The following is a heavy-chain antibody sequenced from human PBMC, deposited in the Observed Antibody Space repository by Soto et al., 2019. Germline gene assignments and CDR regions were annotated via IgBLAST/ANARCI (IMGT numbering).Heavy chain of an antibody. J-gene: IGHJ1*01. V-gene: IGHV1-3*01. CDR1: GYTFTSYA. Sequence: ASVKVSCKACGYTFTSYAMHWVRQAPGQRLEWMGWINAGNGNTKYSQKFQGRVTITRDTSASTAYMELSSLRSGDTAVYYCARDQGLGTTVTTRPEYFHLSGQRNLVTVAS. CDR2: INAGNGNT. D-gene: IGHD4-17*01. CDR3: ARDQGLGTTVTTRPEYFHL.